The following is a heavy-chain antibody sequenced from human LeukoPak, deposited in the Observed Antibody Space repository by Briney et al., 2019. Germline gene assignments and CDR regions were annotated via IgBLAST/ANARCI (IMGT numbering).Heavy chain of an antibody. CDR3: ARVRMYYDILTGYSPYYYFDY. D-gene: IGHD3-9*01. CDR1: GGSFSGYY. CDR2: INHSGST. Sequence: PSETLSLTCAVYGGSFSGYYWSWIRQPPGKGLEWIGEINHSGSTNYNPSLKSRVTISVDTSENQFSLKLSSVTAADTAVYYCARVRMYYDILTGYSPYYYFDYWGQGTLVTVSS. J-gene: IGHJ4*02. V-gene: IGHV4-34*01.